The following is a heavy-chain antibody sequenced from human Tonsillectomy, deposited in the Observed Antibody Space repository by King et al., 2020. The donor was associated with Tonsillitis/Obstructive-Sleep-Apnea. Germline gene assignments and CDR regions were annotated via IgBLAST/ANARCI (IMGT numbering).Heavy chain of an antibody. V-gene: IGHV5-51*01. CDR2: IYPGDSDT. J-gene: IGHJ6*03. D-gene: IGHD3-16*01. Sequence: QLVQSGAEVKKPGESLKISCKGSGYSFTSYWIGWVRQMPGKGLEWMGIIYPGDSDTRYSPSFQGQVTVSADKSISTAYLQWSSLKASDTAMYYCARGVGDGVYYYYYYYMDVWGKGTTVTVSS. CDR3: ARGVGDGVYYYYYYYMDV. CDR1: GYSFTSYW.